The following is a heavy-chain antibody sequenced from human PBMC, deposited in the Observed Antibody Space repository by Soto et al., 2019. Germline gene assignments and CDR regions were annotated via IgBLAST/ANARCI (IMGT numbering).Heavy chain of an antibody. J-gene: IGHJ4*02. CDR3: AREDYYDTGYYVV. D-gene: IGHD3-9*01. CDR1: GRSMSGYY. V-gene: IGHV4-4*07. CDR2: IYTSGTT. Sequence: LSLTCTVSGRSMSGYYWSWIRQPAGERLEWIGRIYTSGTTDFNPSLKGRVTMSVDTSKNQFSLKLTSVTAADTAMYYCAREDYYDTGYYVVWGQGTQVTVSS.